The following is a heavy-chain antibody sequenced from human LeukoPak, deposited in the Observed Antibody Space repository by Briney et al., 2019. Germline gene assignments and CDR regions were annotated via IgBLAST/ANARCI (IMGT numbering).Heavy chain of an antibody. Sequence: GGSLRLSCAASGFTFSSYAMSWVRQAPGKGLEWVSAISGSGGSTHYADSVKGRFTISRDNSKNTLYLQMNSLRAEDTAVYYCAVWGSYRSAFDYWGQGTLVTVSS. J-gene: IGHJ4*02. V-gene: IGHV3-23*01. CDR1: GFTFSSYA. CDR2: ISGSGGST. CDR3: AVWGSYRSAFDY. D-gene: IGHD3-16*02.